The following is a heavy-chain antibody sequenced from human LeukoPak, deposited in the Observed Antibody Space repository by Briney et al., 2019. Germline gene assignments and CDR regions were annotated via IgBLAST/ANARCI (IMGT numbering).Heavy chain of an antibody. CDR3: AKDIGNYYDSSDYLRTMPFDY. D-gene: IGHD3-22*01. V-gene: IGHV3-23*01. J-gene: IGHJ4*02. Sequence: PGGSLRLSCAASGFTFSSYAMNWVRQAPGKGLEWVSAISGNSGSTYYADSVKGRFTISRDNSKNTLYLQMNSLRAEDTAVYYCAKDIGNYYDSSDYLRTMPFDYWGQGTLVTVSS. CDR2: ISGNSGST. CDR1: GFTFSSYA.